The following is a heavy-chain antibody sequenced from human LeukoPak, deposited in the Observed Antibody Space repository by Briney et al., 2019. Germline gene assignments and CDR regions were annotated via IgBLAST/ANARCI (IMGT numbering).Heavy chain of an antibody. CDR1: GFTFSSYA. D-gene: IGHD2-21*01. Sequence: GGSLRLSCAASGFTFSSYAMRWVRQAPGKGLEWVSAISGSGGSTYYADSVKGRFTISRDNSKNTLYLQMNSLRAEDTAVYYCAKDPTLNCGGDCYFDYWGQGTLVTVSS. CDR2: ISGSGGST. V-gene: IGHV3-23*01. J-gene: IGHJ4*02. CDR3: AKDPTLNCGGDCYFDY.